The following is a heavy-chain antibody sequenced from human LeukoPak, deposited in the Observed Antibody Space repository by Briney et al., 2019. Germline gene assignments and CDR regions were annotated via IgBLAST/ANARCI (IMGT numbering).Heavy chain of an antibody. J-gene: IGHJ3*02. Sequence: GGSLRLSCAASGFTVSSNYMSWVRQAPGKGLEWVSVIYSGGSTYYADSVKGRFTISRDNSKNTLYLQMNSLRAEDTAVYYCASPPPYYYDSSGSEAFDIWGQGTMVTVSS. V-gene: IGHV3-53*01. CDR1: GFTVSSNY. D-gene: IGHD3-22*01. CDR3: ASPPPYYYDSSGSEAFDI. CDR2: IYSGGST.